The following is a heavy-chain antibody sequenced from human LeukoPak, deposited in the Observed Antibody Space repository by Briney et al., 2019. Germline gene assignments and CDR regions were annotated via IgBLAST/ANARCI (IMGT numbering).Heavy chain of an antibody. V-gene: IGHV3-23*01. J-gene: IGHJ3*02. D-gene: IGHD6-13*01. CDR1: GFTFSSYG. CDR2: ISGSGSST. CDR3: ARDLHSSSSLDAFDI. Sequence: GGTLRLSCAASGFTFSSYGMSWVRQAPGKGLEWVSAISGSGSSTYYAASVKGRFTISRDNSKNTLYLQMNSLRAEDTAVYYCARDLHSSSSLDAFDIWGQGTMVTVSS.